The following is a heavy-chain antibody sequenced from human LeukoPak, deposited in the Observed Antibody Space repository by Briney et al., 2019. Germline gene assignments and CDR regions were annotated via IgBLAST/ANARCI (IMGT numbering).Heavy chain of an antibody. CDR3: ARDRTVAGFHLEAY. D-gene: IGHD6-19*01. CDR1: GYTFTSYD. Sequence: ASAKVSCKASGYTFTSYDFNWVRQATGQRPEWMGWMSPNSGDTGYAQKFQDRVTMTRNTSISTAYMELSSLRSDDTAVYFCARDRTVAGFHLEAYWGQGTLVTVSS. CDR2: MSPNSGDT. J-gene: IGHJ4*02. V-gene: IGHV1-8*01.